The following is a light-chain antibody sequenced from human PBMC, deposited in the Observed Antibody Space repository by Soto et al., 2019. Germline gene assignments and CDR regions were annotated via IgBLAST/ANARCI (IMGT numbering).Light chain of an antibody. V-gene: IGLV1-40*01. J-gene: IGLJ2*01. CDR3: PSYDSSLRGVV. CDR1: SSNIGAGYD. Sequence: QSVLTQPPSVSGAPGQRVTISCTGSSSNIGAGYDVHWYQQLPGTAPKLLIYGNSNRPSGVPDRFPGSKSGTSASLAITGLQAEDEADFYCPSYDSSLRGVVFGGGTKLTVL. CDR2: GNS.